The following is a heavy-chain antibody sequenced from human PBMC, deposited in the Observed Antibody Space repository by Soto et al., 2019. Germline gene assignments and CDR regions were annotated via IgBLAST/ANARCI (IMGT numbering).Heavy chain of an antibody. Sequence: QVQLVQSGAEVKKPGSSVKVSCKASGGTFSSYAISWVRQAPGQGLEWMGGIIPICGTANYAQKLQGRVTITGDESTTTAYTELSILRSEDTAVYYCARDEKGCSGGSCYSPLYYYYGMDVWGQGTTVTVSS. V-gene: IGHV1-69*01. CDR2: IIPICGTA. D-gene: IGHD2-15*01. CDR3: ARDEKGCSGGSCYSPLYYYYGMDV. CDR1: GGTFSSYA. J-gene: IGHJ6*02.